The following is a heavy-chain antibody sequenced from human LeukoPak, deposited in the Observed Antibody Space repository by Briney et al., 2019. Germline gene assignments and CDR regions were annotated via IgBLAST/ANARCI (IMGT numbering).Heavy chain of an antibody. J-gene: IGHJ5*02. Sequence: ASVKVSCKASGYTFTTYDINWVRQATGQGLEWMGWMNPNSGNTGYAQKFQGRATMTRNTSISTAYMELSSLRSEDTAVYYCARGPNKSDGGNSGSAWFDPWGQGTLVTVSS. CDR2: MNPNSGNT. V-gene: IGHV1-8*01. CDR1: GYTFTTYD. CDR3: ARGPNKSDGGNSGSAWFDP. D-gene: IGHD4-23*01.